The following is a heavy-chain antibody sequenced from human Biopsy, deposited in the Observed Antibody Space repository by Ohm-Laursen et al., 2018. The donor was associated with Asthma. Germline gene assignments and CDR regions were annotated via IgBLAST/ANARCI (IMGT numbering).Heavy chain of an antibody. CDR2: ISSSGAST. CDR1: GFTFSSYA. J-gene: IGHJ6*02. Sequence: SLRLSCSASGFTFSSYAMSWVRQAPGKGLEWVSSISSSGASTYYADSVKGRFTISRDNSKNTLYLQMGSLRAEDTAIYYCARVFESSEWGPFYHFGLDVWGQGTTVAVSS. D-gene: IGHD6-25*01. CDR3: ARVFESSEWGPFYHFGLDV. V-gene: IGHV3-23*01.